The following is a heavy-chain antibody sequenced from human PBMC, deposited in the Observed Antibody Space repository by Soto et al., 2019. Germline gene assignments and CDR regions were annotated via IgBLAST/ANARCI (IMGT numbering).Heavy chain of an antibody. CDR1: AFTFNTYA. CDR2: ISVSGGGT. CDR3: AKSGGASPYYFDY. Sequence: EVQLLESGGGLVQPGGSLRLSCAACAFTFNTYAMGWVRQAPGKGLEWVSAISVSGGGTYYADSVKGRFTISRDTSKNTLYLQMNSLRADDTAVYYCAKSGGASPYYFDYWGRGTLVTVSS. V-gene: IGHV3-23*01. D-gene: IGHD1-26*01. J-gene: IGHJ4*02.